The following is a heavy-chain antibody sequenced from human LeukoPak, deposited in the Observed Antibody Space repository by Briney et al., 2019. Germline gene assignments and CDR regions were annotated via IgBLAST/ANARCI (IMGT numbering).Heavy chain of an antibody. D-gene: IGHD3-10*01. J-gene: IGHJ4*02. V-gene: IGHV4-4*07. CDR3: ASPGLGDYYGSGRDY. CDR2: IYSGGTT. Sequence: SETLSLTCTVSGASINNDFWTWIRQPAGKGLEWIGRIYSGGTTNYNPSLKSRVTISVDTSKNQFSLKLSSVTAADTAVYYCASPGLGDYYGSGRDYWGQGTLVTVSS. CDR1: GASINNDF.